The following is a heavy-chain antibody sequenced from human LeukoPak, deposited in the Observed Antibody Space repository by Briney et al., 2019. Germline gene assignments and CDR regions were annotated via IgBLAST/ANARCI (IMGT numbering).Heavy chain of an antibody. J-gene: IGHJ3*02. CDR3: AKDIRVVRGPQDAFDI. CDR1: GFTFSSYS. Sequence: GGSLRLSCAASGFTFSSYSMNWVRQAPGKGLEWVSSISSSSSYIYYADSVKGRFTISRDNAKNSLYLQMNSLRAEDTAVYYCAKDIRVVRGPQDAFDIWGQGTMVTVSS. V-gene: IGHV3-21*04. D-gene: IGHD3-10*01. CDR2: ISSSSSYI.